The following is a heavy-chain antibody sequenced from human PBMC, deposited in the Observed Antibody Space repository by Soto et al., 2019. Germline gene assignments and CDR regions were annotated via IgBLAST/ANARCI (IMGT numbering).Heavy chain of an antibody. D-gene: IGHD6-19*01. CDR1: GFTFSSYA. V-gene: IGHV3-23*01. J-gene: IGHJ6*02. CDR3: ANTPVGQWLVHEYYYYGMDV. CDR2: ISGSGGST. Sequence: GGSLRLSCAASGFTFSSYAMSWVRQAPGKGLEWVSAISGSGGSTYYADSVKGRFTISRDNSKNTLYLQMNSLRAEDTAVYYCANTPVGQWLVHEYYYYGMDVWGQGTKVTVSS.